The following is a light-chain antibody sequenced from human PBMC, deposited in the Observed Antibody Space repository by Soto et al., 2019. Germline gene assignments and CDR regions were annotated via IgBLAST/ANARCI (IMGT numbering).Light chain of an antibody. CDR1: QGISGR. CDR2: AAS. V-gene: IGKV1-9*01. J-gene: IGKJ4*01. Sequence: DIQLTQSPSFLSVSVGDRVTITCRASQGISGRLTWYQQKPGKAPNLLIYAASTLQSGVPSRFSGSGSGTEFTLTISSLQPEDFASYYCQQLAYYPRTFGGGTRVEI. CDR3: QQLAYYPRT.